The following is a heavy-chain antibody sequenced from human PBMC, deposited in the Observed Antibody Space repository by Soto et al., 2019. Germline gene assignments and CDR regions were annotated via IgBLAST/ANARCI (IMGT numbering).Heavy chain of an antibody. D-gene: IGHD3-10*01. CDR2: INAGNGNT. V-gene: IGHV1-3*01. J-gene: IGHJ4*02. Sequence: ASLKLSCKSSGYTFTSYAIHWVRQAPGQRLEWMGWINAGNGNTKYSQKFQGRVTITRDTSASTAYMELSSLRSEDTAVYYCARSLFPPTRYGSVMGEVDYWGQGTLGTVSS. CDR1: GYTFTSYA. CDR3: ARSLFPPTRYGSVMGEVDY.